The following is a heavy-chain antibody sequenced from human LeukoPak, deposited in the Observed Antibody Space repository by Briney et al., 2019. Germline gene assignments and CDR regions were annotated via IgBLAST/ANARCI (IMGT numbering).Heavy chain of an antibody. CDR2: IRYDGSNK. J-gene: IGHJ4*02. CDR3: AKDLPFGEFLLDY. Sequence: PGGSLRLSCAASGFTFSSYGMHWVRQAPGKGLEWVAFIRYDGSNKYYADSVKGRFTISRDNSKNTLYLQMNSLRAEDTAVYYCAKDLPFGEFLLDYWGQGTLVTVSS. D-gene: IGHD3-10*01. CDR1: GFTFSSYG. V-gene: IGHV3-30*02.